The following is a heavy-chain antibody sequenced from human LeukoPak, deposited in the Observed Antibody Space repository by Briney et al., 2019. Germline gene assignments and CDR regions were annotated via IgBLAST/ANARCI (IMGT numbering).Heavy chain of an antibody. CDR1: GFTVSGDY. J-gene: IGHJ4*02. D-gene: IGHD4/OR15-4a*01. Sequence: SGGSLRLSCAVSGFTVSGDYMSWVRQAPGKGLEWVSVIYADFDTTDYADSVKGRFTISRDNSKNTLYLHMNSLRVEDTATYFCARALNRHIGAFEYWGQGALVIVSS. CDR3: ARALNRHIGAFEY. CDR2: IYADFDTT. V-gene: IGHV3-53*01.